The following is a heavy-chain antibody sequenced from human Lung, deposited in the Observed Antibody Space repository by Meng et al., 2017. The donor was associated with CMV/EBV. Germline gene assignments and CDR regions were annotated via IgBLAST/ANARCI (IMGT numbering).Heavy chain of an antibody. Sequence: SXAASGFTFDTYGMHWVRQAPGKRLEWVAFIRHDGSNKFYGDSVKGRFTISRDNSKNTLYLQMNSLRAEETAMYYCAKDQLLFGGPNAYFDDWGQGTLVXVSS. D-gene: IGHD3-16*01. V-gene: IGHV3-30*02. CDR2: IRHDGSNK. CDR1: GFTFDTYG. CDR3: AKDQLLFGGPNAYFDD. J-gene: IGHJ4*02.